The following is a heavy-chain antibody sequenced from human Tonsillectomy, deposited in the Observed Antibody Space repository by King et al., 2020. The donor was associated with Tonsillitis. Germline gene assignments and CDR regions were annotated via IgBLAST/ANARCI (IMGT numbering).Heavy chain of an antibody. Sequence: QLQESGPGLVKPSETLSLTCTVSGGSISSYYWSWIRQPPGKGLEWIGYIYYSGSTNYNPSLKSRVTISVDTSKNQFSLKLSSVTAADTAVYYCARGGLRGYYFDYWGQGTLVTVSS. V-gene: IGHV4-59*01. J-gene: IGHJ4*02. D-gene: IGHD4-17*01. CDR2: IYYSGST. CDR3: ARGGLRGYYFDY. CDR1: GGSISSYY.